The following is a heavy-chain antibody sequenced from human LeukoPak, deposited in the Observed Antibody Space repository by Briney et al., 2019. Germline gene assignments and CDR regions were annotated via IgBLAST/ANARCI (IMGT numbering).Heavy chain of an antibody. Sequence: QSGGSLRLSCAASGFTFDDYAMHWVRQAPGKGLEWVSGISWNSGSIGYADSVKGRFTISRDNAKNSLYLQMNSLRAEGTALYYCAKGNVEMATPQDYWGQGTLVTVSS. CDR3: AKGNVEMATPQDY. J-gene: IGHJ4*02. CDR1: GFTFDDYA. CDR2: ISWNSGSI. D-gene: IGHD5-12*01. V-gene: IGHV3-9*01.